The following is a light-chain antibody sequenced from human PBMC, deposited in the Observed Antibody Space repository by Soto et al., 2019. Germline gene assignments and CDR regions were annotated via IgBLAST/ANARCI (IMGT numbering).Light chain of an antibody. V-gene: IGLV3-21*01. CDR3: QVWDSGSAHVV. CDR1: DIGSKG. CDR2: YDT. Sequence: SYELTQPPSVSVAPGKTASISCGGNDIGSKGVHWYQQKPGQAPVLVIYYDTDLPPVITERVSCSNSATLATLTISRVGAGDEDDYYCQVWDSGSAHVVFGGGTKLTVL. J-gene: IGLJ2*01.